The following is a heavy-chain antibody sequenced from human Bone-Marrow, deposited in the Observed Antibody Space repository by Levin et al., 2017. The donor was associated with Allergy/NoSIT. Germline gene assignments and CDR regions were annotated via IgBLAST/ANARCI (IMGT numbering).Heavy chain of an antibody. Sequence: KPGGSLRLSCEASGFTFSSYSISWVRQAPGKGLEWVAFISSWSDYRYYAYSVKGRFTVSRDNSKNILFLQMNNLRADDTAVYYCARDRMRDYHGMDVWGQGTTVTVSS. CDR3: ARDRMRDYHGMDV. CDR1: GFTFSSYS. V-gene: IGHV3-21*06. D-gene: IGHD2-15*01. J-gene: IGHJ6*02. CDR2: ISSWSDYR.